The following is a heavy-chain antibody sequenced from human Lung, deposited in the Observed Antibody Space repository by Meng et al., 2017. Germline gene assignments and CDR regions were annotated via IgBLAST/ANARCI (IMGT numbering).Heavy chain of an antibody. D-gene: IGHD3-22*01. Sequence: QVQLVESGGGVVEPGGSLRLSCIVSGFTFSDYYMSWIRQAPGKGLEWLAYVGATDPTIPYADSVRGRFTISRDNAKNSLYLQMDSLRAEDTAVYYCARDIQRIGSYFYFDYWGQGTLVTVSS. V-gene: IGHV3-11*01. CDR1: GFTFSDYY. CDR3: ARDIQRIGSYFYFDY. CDR2: VGATDPTI. J-gene: IGHJ4*02.